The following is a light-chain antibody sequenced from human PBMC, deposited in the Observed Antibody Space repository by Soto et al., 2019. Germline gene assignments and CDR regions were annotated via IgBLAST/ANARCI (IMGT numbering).Light chain of an antibody. V-gene: IGKV3-20*01. CDR2: GAS. Sequence: EIVLTQSPGTLSLSPGEGGTLSCRASQSISSTYLAWYQQKPGQAPRLLIYGASSRATGIPDRFSGSGSGTDFTLTISRLEPEDFAVYYCQQYGSSPPLTLGGGTKVDIK. CDR3: QQYGSSPPLT. J-gene: IGKJ4*01. CDR1: QSISSTY.